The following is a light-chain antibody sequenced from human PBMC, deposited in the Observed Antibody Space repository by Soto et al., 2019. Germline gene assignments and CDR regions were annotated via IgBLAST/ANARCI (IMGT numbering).Light chain of an antibody. CDR1: SSDVGGYDF. CDR3: CSYAGSYTL. J-gene: IGLJ2*01. CDR2: DVT. Sequence: QSVLTQPRSVSGSPGQSVTISCTGTSSDVGGYDFVSWYQQHPGKAPKLMIYDVTQRPSGVPDRFSASKSGNTASLTISGLQAEDEADYYCCSYAGSYTLFGGGTKVTV. V-gene: IGLV2-11*01.